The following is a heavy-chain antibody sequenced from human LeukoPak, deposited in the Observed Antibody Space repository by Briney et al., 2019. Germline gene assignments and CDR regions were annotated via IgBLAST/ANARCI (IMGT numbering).Heavy chain of an antibody. CDR3: AKESLRVLPAATFDY. Sequence: GGSLRLSCAASGFTVSNSYMNWVRQAPGKGLEWVSVIYSGGSTYYADSVKGRFTISRDNSKNTLYLQMNSLRAEDTAVYYCAKESLRVLPAATFDYWGQGTLVTVSS. D-gene: IGHD2-2*01. CDR1: GFTVSNSY. CDR2: IYSGGST. V-gene: IGHV3-53*01. J-gene: IGHJ4*02.